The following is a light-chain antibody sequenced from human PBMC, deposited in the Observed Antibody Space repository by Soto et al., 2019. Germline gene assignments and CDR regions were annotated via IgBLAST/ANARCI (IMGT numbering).Light chain of an antibody. CDR3: CSYTDPNSLDVI. CDR1: SSDVGSYNL. CDR2: EDT. Sequence: QSALTQPASVSGSPGQSITISCTGTSSDVGSYNLVSWYQQHPGKAPKLIIYEDTERPSGVSNRFSGSKSGNTASLTISGLQAEDEADYYCCSYTDPNSLDVIFGGGTKLTVL. V-gene: IGLV2-23*01. J-gene: IGLJ2*01.